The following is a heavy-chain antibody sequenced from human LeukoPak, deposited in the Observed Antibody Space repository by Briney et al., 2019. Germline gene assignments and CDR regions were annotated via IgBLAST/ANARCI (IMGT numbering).Heavy chain of an antibody. CDR2: ISDSGGST. CDR3: AKMPVSYSSGWSNFDY. J-gene: IGHJ4*02. CDR1: GFTFSSYA. Sequence: GGSLRLSCAASGFTFSSYAMSWVRLAPGKGLEWVSGISDSGGSTYYADSVKGRFTTSRDNSKNTLYLQMNSLRAEDTAVYYCAKMPVSYSSGWSNFDYWGQGTLVSVSS. D-gene: IGHD6-19*01. V-gene: IGHV3-23*01.